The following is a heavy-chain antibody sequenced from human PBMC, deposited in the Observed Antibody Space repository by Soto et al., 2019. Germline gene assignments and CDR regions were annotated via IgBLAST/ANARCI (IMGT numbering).Heavy chain of an antibody. V-gene: IGHV1-2*02. CDR2: INPNSGST. CDR3: ARTRAVAPLKPFYYYGMDV. J-gene: IGHJ6*02. D-gene: IGHD6-19*01. CDR1: GYTFTGYY. Sequence: ASVKVSCKASGYTFTGYYMHWVRQAPGQGLEWMGWINPNSGSTNYAQKFQGRVTMTRDTSISTVYMELSRLRSDDTAVYYCARTRAVAPLKPFYYYGMDVWGQGTTVTVSS.